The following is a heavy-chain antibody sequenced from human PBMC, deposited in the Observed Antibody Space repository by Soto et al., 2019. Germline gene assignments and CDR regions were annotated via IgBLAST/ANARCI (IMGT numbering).Heavy chain of an antibody. CDR2: ISWNSGSI. D-gene: IGHD6-13*01. Sequence: GGSLRLSCAASGFTFDDYAMHWVRQAPGKGLEWVSGISWNSGSIGYADSVKGRFTISRDNAKNSLYLQMNSLRAEETALYYCAKALKRSSSWYFDYWGQGTLVTVSS. CDR3: AKALKRSSSWYFDY. J-gene: IGHJ4*02. CDR1: GFTFDDYA. V-gene: IGHV3-9*01.